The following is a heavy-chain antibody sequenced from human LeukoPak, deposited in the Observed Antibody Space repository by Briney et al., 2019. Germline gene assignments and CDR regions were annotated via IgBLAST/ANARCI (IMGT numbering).Heavy chain of an antibody. CDR1: GSTFSSYW. CDR2: IKEDATES. Sequence: PGGSLRLSCAASGSTFSSYWTTWIRQAPGKGLEWVAHIKEDATESRSVDSVKGRFTISRDNTKNSLFLQLNSLRAEDTAVYYCVRDRGWYHFDLWGQGILVTVSS. CDR3: VRDRGWYHFDL. D-gene: IGHD3-10*01. V-gene: IGHV3-7*01. J-gene: IGHJ4*02.